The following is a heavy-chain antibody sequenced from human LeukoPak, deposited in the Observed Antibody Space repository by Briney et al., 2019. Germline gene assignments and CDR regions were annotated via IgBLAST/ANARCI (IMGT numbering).Heavy chain of an antibody. CDR3: ASSNRRKTDAFDI. D-gene: IGHD1-14*01. Sequence: PGGSLRLSCAASGFTFSSYSVNWVRQAPGKGLEWVSSISERSSYIYYADSMKGRSTISRDNAKNSLYLQMNSLRAEDTAVYYCASSNRRKTDAFDIWGKGPVVTVS. CDR1: GFTFSSYS. J-gene: IGHJ3*02. V-gene: IGHV3-21*01. CDR2: ISERSSYI.